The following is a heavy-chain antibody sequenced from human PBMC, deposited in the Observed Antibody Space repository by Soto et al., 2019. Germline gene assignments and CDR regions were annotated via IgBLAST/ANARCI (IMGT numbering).Heavy chain of an antibody. V-gene: IGHV5-51*01. J-gene: IGHJ4*02. Sequence: GESLKISCKASGYIIKNYWIGWVRQMPGQGLEWMGIIFPDDSDTRYSPSFQGHVTISVDKSISTAYVQCSSLKASDSAISYCFRGGVTSRTFDYWGQGTLVTVSS. D-gene: IGHD3-3*01. CDR3: FRGGVTSRTFDY. CDR2: IFPDDSDT. CDR1: GYIIKNYW.